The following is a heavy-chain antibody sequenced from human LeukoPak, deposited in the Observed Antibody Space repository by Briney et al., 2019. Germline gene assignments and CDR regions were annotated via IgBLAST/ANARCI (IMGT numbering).Heavy chain of an antibody. CDR2: MNPNSGNT. Sequence: ASVKVSFKASGYTFTSYDINRVRQATGQGLEWMGWMNPNSGNTGYAQKFQGRVTMTRNTSIRTAYMELSSLRSEDTAVYYCVSPGVYYDSSGYYPFVYRGQGTLVTVSS. CDR3: VSPGVYYDSSGYYPFVY. J-gene: IGHJ4*02. V-gene: IGHV1-8*01. D-gene: IGHD3-22*01. CDR1: GYTFTSYD.